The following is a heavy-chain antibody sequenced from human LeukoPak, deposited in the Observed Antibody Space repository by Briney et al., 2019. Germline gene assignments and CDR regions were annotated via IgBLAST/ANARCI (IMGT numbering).Heavy chain of an antibody. J-gene: IGHJ4*02. V-gene: IGHV4-59*11. Sequence: SETLSLTCAVSGGPISSHYWSWIRQPPGKGLEWIGYIYYSGSTNYNPSLKSRVTISVDTSKNQFSLKLSSVTAADPAVYYCAREGGHYCSGGSCYPAPVNWGQGTLVTVSS. D-gene: IGHD2-15*01. CDR3: AREGGHYCSGGSCYPAPVN. CDR2: IYYSGST. CDR1: GGPISSHY.